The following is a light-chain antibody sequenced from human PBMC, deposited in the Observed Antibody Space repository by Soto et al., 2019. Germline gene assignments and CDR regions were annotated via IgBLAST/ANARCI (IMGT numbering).Light chain of an antibody. Sequence: EIVLTQSPGTLSLSPEERATLSCRASQRVSSNYLAWYQQKPGHAPRLLIYDASSRAAGIPDRFSGSGSGTDLTLTISILEPEEFVVYYLLEHSSSSQTVGQGTKVDLK. CDR2: DAS. CDR1: QRVSSNY. CDR3: LEHSSSSQT. V-gene: IGKV3-20*01. J-gene: IGKJ1*01.